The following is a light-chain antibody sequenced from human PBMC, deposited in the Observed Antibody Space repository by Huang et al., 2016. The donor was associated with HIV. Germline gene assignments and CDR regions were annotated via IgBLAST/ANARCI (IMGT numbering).Light chain of an antibody. CDR3: QQYYSYPL. J-gene: IGKJ2*01. V-gene: IGKV1-8*01. CDR2: DAS. CDR1: QGISNF. Sequence: AIRVPQSPSSLSASTGDRVTITCRASQGISNFLAWYQKKPGRDPKLLIYDASILQNGFPSRFRGNGSGTDFILTINCLQSEDFATYYCQQYYSYPLFGQGTKLQTK.